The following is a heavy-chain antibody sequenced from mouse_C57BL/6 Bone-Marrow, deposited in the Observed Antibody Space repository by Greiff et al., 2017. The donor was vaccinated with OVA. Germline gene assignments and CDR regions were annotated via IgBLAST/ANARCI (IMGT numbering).Heavy chain of an antibody. Sequence: LEWVATISDGGSYTYYPANVKGRFTISRDNATNNLYLQMSHLKSEDTAMYYCARDPIITPVVATGGYYAMDYWGQGTSVTVSS. D-gene: IGHD1-1*01. CDR3: ARDPIITPVVATGGYYAMDY. J-gene: IGHJ4*01. V-gene: IGHV5-4*01. CDR2: ISDGGSYT.